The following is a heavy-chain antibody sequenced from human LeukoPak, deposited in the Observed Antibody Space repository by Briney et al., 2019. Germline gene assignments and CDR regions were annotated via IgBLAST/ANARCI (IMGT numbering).Heavy chain of an antibody. Sequence: SETLSLTCTVSGGSISSGSYYWSWIRQPAGKGLEWIGRINTSGSTNYNPSLKSRVTISVDTPKNQFSLKLSSVTAADTAVYYCARDSLEDIQGYRGVCDYWGQGTLVTVSS. V-gene: IGHV4-61*02. J-gene: IGHJ4*02. CDR2: INTSGST. D-gene: IGHD2-15*01. CDR1: GGSISSGSYY. CDR3: ARDSLEDIQGYRGVCDY.